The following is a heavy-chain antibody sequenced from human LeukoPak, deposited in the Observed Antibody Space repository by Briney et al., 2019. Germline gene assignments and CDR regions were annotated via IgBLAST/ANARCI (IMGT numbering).Heavy chain of an antibody. J-gene: IGHJ6*02. D-gene: IGHD3-9*01. V-gene: IGHV3-66*01. CDR3: AREARYYDILTGYHNYSGVDV. CDR2: IYGGGTT. Sequence: GGSLTLSCAGSGFTVSKDYMTWVRQAPGKGLECVSAIYGGGTTYYADSVKGRFTIPRDSSSNTLHLQMNSLRAEDTAVYYCAREARYYDILTGYHNYSGVDVWGQGTTVIVSS. CDR1: GFTVSKDY.